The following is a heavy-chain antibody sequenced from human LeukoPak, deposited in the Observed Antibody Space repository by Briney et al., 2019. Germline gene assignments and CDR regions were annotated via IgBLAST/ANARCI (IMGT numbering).Heavy chain of an antibody. D-gene: IGHD5-24*01. CDR3: ARWRHGYNSVDAFDI. J-gene: IGHJ3*02. V-gene: IGHV4-39*01. CDR1: VGSISTNNHY. CDR2: IFYSVST. Sequence: PSETLSLTCTVPVGSISTNNHYWGWIRQPPGKWLEWLGNIFYSVSTDYNTSLKGGVTISVDTSENHFSLKVTSVTAADTAVYYCARWRHGYNSVDAFDIWGQGVMVTVSS.